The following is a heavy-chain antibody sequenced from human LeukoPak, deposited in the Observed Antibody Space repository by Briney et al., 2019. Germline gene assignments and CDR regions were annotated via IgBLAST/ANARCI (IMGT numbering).Heavy chain of an antibody. CDR3: ARGGGYCSGGSCYSAFYYYGMDV. CDR2: IYYSGST. Sequence: SETLSLTCTVPGGSISSYYWSWIRQPPGKGLEWIGYIYYSGSTNYNPSLKSRVTISVDTSKNQFSLKLSSVTAADTAVYYCARGGGYCSGGSCYSAFYYYGMDVWGQGTTVTVSS. D-gene: IGHD2-15*01. V-gene: IGHV4-59*01. J-gene: IGHJ6*02. CDR1: GGSISSYY.